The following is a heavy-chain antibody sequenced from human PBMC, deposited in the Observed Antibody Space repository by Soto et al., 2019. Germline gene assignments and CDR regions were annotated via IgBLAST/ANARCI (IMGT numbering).Heavy chain of an antibody. Sequence: PPATLFLTCAVPGDSISSGYYWAWIRQPPGQGLEWIGSIYHSGTTYYNPSLKSRVTTSVDTSKNQFSLKLSSVTAADTAVYYCARGPRGYSYGYGYYFDYWGQGTLVTVSS. V-gene: IGHV4-38-2*01. CDR1: GDSISSGYY. CDR2: IYHSGTT. J-gene: IGHJ4*02. CDR3: ARGPRGYSYGYGYYFDY. D-gene: IGHD5-18*01.